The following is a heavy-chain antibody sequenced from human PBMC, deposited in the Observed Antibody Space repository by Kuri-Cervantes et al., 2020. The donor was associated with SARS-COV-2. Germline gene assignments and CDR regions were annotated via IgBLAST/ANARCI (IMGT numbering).Heavy chain of an antibody. D-gene: IGHD2-15*01. V-gene: IGHV3-11*01. CDR3: ARTGLPGWYYYYGMDV. CDR1: GFTLTYRW. Sequence: GESLKISCEASGFTLTYRWMAWFRQAPGKGLEWVSYISSSGSTIYYADSVKGRFTISRDNAKNSLYLQMNSLRAEDTAVYYCARTGLPGWYYYYGMDVWGQGTTVTVSS. CDR2: ISSSGSTI. J-gene: IGHJ6*02.